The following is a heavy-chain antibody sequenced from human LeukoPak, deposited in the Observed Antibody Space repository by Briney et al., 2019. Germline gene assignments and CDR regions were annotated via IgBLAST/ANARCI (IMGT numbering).Heavy chain of an antibody. CDR1: GYTFTSYY. D-gene: IGHD3-22*01. V-gene: IGHV1-2*02. CDR3: ARALYYDSSGYYSSSYYYFQH. J-gene: IGHJ1*01. CDR2: INPNSGGT. Sequence: ASVTVSCKASGYTFTSYYLHWVRQAPGQGLEWMEWINPNSGGTNYAQKFQGGVTMTRDTSISTAYMELSRLRSDDTAEYYCARALYYDSSGYYSSSYYYFQHWGQGTLVTVSS.